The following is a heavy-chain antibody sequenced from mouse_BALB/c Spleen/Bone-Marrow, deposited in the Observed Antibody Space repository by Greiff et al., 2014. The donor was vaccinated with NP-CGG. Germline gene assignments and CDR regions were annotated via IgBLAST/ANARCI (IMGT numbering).Heavy chain of an antibody. D-gene: IGHD2-14*01. CDR1: GFNIKDTY. V-gene: IGHV14-3*02. CDR3: ASYYRYSFDY. CDR2: IDPANGNT. Sequence: EVQLQQSGAELVKPGASVKLSCTGSGFNIKDTYMHWVKQRPEQGLEWIGRIDPANGNTKYDPKFQGKATITADTSSNTAYLQRSSLTSEDTAFYYCASYYRYSFDYWGQGTTLTVSS. J-gene: IGHJ2*01.